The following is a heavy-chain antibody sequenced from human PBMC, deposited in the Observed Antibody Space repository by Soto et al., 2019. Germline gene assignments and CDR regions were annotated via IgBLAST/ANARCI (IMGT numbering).Heavy chain of an antibody. J-gene: IGHJ4*02. V-gene: IGHV1-18*01. CDR3: ARVIYDILTGSLIDY. D-gene: IGHD3-9*01. Sequence: QVQLVQSGAEVKKPGASVKVSCKASGYTFTSYGISWVRQAPGQGLEWMGWISAYNGNTNYAQKLQGRVTMTTDTATSTAYMELRSLRSDDTAVYYCARVIYDILTGSLIDYWGQGTLVTVSS. CDR2: ISAYNGNT. CDR1: GYTFTSYG.